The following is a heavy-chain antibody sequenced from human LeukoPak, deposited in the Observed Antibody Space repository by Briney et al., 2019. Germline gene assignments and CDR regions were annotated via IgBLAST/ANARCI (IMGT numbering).Heavy chain of an antibody. Sequence: SETLSLTCTVSGGSISSSSYYWGWIRQPPGKGLEWIGSIYYSGSTYYNPSLKSRVTISVDTSKNQFSLNLSSVTAADTAVYYCARLYHDSSGYYQICYFDYWGQGTLVTVSS. CDR2: IYYSGST. V-gene: IGHV4-39*01. CDR3: ARLYHDSSGYYQICYFDY. D-gene: IGHD3-22*01. J-gene: IGHJ4*02. CDR1: GGSISSSSYY.